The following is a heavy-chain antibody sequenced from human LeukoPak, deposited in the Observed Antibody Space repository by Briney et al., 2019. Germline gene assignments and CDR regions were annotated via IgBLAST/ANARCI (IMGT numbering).Heavy chain of an antibody. CDR3: ARQFSGSYSGRVAS. Sequence: ASVKVSCKASGYSFTYYYMQWVRQAPGQGLERMGTINPSGGSTSYAQKFQGRVTMTRDTSTSTVYMEVSSLRSEDTAVYYCARQFSGSYSGRVASWGQGTLVTVSS. CDR1: GYSFTYYY. D-gene: IGHD1-26*01. J-gene: IGHJ4*02. V-gene: IGHV1-46*03. CDR2: INPSGGST.